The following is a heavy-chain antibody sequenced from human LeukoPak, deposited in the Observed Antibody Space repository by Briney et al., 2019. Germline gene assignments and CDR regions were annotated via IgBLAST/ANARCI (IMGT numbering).Heavy chain of an antibody. Sequence: GESLKISCKGSGYSFTNYWIGWVRQMPGKGLEWLGIIYPGDSDTRYSPSFQGQVTISADKSISTAFLQWRSLKASDTAMYYCARRSGIFGPECDYWGQGTLVTVSS. CDR2: IYPGDSDT. V-gene: IGHV5-51*01. CDR1: GYSFTNYW. J-gene: IGHJ4*02. CDR3: ARRSGIFGPECDY. D-gene: IGHD3/OR15-3a*01.